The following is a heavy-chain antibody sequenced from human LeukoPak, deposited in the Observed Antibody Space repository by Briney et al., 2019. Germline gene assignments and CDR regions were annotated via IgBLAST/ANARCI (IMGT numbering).Heavy chain of an antibody. J-gene: IGHJ3*02. Sequence: PGGTLRLSCAASGFTFNTYGMSWVRQAPGKGLEWVSGISGSGGSTYYADSVKGRFTISRDNSKNTLYLQMNSLRAEDTAVYYCAKDSVKLTTVTTGGAFDIWGQGTMVTVSS. CDR1: GFTFNTYG. CDR2: ISGSGGST. D-gene: IGHD4-17*01. V-gene: IGHV3-23*01. CDR3: AKDSVKLTTVTTGGAFDI.